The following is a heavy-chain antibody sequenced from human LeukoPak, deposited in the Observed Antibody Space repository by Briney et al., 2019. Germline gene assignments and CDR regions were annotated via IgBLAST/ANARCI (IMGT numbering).Heavy chain of an antibody. CDR2: IYSGGST. J-gene: IGHJ4*02. V-gene: IGHV3-53*01. Sequence: SGGSLRLSCAASGFTVSSNYMSWVRQAPGKGLEWVSVIYSGGSTYYADSVKGRFTISRDNSKNTLYLQMNSLRAEDTAVYYCARDSPRSSGWSDYWGQGTLVTASS. CDR3: ARDSPRSSGWSDY. D-gene: IGHD6-19*01. CDR1: GFTVSSNY.